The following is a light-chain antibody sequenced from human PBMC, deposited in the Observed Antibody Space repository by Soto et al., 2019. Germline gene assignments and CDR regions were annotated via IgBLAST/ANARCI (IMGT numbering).Light chain of an antibody. CDR3: QQYYTKSWS. V-gene: IGKV3-15*01. CDR1: QSIRTD. J-gene: IGKJ1*01. CDR2: SAS. Sequence: EVVMTQSPATLSVSPGERATLSCRASQSIRTDLAWYQQKPGQAPSLLIFSASTMATGVPARFSGSGSGTAFALTIGSRQSEDVAVYYCQQYYTKSWSLGEGTKVEI.